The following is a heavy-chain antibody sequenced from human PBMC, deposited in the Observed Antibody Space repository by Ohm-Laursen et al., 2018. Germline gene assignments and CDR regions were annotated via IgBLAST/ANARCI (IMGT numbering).Heavy chain of an antibody. CDR1: GFTFSSYT. CDR2: INSYGVTT. Sequence: SLRLSCTASGFTFSSYTINWVRQAPGKGLEWVSLINSYGVTTYYADSVKGRFTISRDNSKNTMYLEMNSLSAEDTAVYFCARGLGSPSYCDSWGQGTLVTVSS. J-gene: IGHJ4*02. V-gene: IGHV3-23*01. D-gene: IGHD3-16*01. CDR3: ARGLGSPSYCDS.